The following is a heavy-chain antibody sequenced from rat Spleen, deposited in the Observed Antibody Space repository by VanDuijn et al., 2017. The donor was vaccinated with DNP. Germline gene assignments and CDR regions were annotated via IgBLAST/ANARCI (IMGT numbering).Heavy chain of an antibody. Sequence: QVQLKESGPGLVQPSQTLSLTCTVSGFSLTNYHVNWVRQPPGKGLEWMGVIWTGGVTAYNSLLKSRLSIRRDISKSQVFLNMNSLRSEDTATYYCVKDVRGGSAFDYWGPGVMVTVSS. V-gene: IGHV2-43*01. J-gene: IGHJ2*01. CDR1: GFSLTNYH. CDR2: IWTGGVT. D-gene: IGHD1-11*01. CDR3: VKDVRGGSAFDY.